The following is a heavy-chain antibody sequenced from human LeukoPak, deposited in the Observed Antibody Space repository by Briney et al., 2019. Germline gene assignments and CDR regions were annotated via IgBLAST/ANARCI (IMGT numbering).Heavy chain of an antibody. V-gene: IGHV3-23*01. CDR2: ISGSGGST. J-gene: IGHJ4*02. Sequence: GGSLRLSCAASGFTFSSYAMSWVRQAPGKGLEWVSAISGSGGSTYYADSVKGRFTISRDNSKNTLYLQMNSLRAEDTAVYYCARDGSAYNTNHFDYWGQGTLVTVSS. CDR3: ARDGSAYNTNHFDY. D-gene: IGHD5-24*01. CDR1: GFTFSSYA.